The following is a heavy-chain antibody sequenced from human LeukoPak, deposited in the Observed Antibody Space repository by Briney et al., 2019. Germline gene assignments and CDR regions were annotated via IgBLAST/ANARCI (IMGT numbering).Heavy chain of an antibody. CDR2: MNPNSGNT. V-gene: IGHV1-8*03. CDR3: ARGGSGWVYMDV. D-gene: IGHD6-19*01. Sequence: ASVKVSCKASGYTFTSYDINWVRQATGQGLEWMGWMNPNSGNTGYAQKFQGRVTITRNTSISTAYMELSSLRSEDTAVYYCARGGSGWVYMDVWGKGTTVTVSS. CDR1: GYTFTSYD. J-gene: IGHJ6*03.